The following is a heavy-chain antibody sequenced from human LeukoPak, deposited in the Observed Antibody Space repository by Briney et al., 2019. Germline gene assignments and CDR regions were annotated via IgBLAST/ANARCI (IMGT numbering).Heavy chain of an antibody. D-gene: IGHD1-26*01. CDR2: ISSSGSTI. CDR3: ARQATRSSYYFDY. CDR1: GFTFSSYE. Sequence: GGSLRLSCAASGFTFSSYEMNWVRQAPGKGLEWVSYISSSGSTIYYADSVKGRFTISRDNAKNSLYLQMNSLRAEDTAVYYCARQATRSSYYFDYWGQGTLVTVSS. V-gene: IGHV3-48*03. J-gene: IGHJ4*02.